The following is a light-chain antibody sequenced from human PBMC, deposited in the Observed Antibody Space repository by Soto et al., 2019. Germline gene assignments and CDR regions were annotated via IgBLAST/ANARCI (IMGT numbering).Light chain of an antibody. V-gene: IGLV1-40*01. CDR2: GSS. CDR1: SSNIGAGYD. J-gene: IGLJ2*01. CDR3: QSYDSSLSGSVV. Sequence: QSVLTQPPSVSGAPGQRVTISCTGSSSNIGAGYDVHWYQQLPGTAPKLLIYGSSNRPSGVPDRFSGSKSGTSASLAITGLQAEDEADYYCQSYDSSLSGSVVFDGGTKLTVL.